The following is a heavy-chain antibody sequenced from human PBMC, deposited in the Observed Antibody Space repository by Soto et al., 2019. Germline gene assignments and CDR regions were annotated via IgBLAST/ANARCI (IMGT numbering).Heavy chain of an antibody. CDR2: VRGDFVTT. J-gene: IGHJ4*02. Sequence: EVHLLESGGGLVQPGGSLRLSCATSGFTFSDHAMHWVRQAPGEGLEWVSGVRGDFVTTPYADSVKGRFTISRDNSKNPLYLQMNSLRAEDTAIYYCVKEGKMGVEGFDFWGQGTLVTVSS. CDR1: GFTFSDHA. CDR3: VKEGKMGVEGFDF. V-gene: IGHV3-23*01. D-gene: IGHD1-26*01.